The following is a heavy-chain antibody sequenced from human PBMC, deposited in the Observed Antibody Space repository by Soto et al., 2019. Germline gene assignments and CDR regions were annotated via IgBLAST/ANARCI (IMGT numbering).Heavy chain of an antibody. CDR3: AKAVSGSIRYFDY. Sequence: GSLRLSCAASGFTFSSHAMHWVRQAPGKGLEWVAVIWYDGSKKYYGDSVKGRFTVARDDSKSTLSLQMNSLRAEDTAVYYCAKAVSGSIRYFDYWGQGTLVTVSS. CDR1: GFTFSSHA. V-gene: IGHV3-33*06. J-gene: IGHJ4*02. D-gene: IGHD1-26*01. CDR2: IWYDGSKK.